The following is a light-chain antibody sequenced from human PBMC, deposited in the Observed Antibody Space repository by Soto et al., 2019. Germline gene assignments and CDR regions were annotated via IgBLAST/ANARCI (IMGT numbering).Light chain of an antibody. CDR3: SSYTTSNTV. CDR2: DVT. J-gene: IGLJ2*01. CDR1: SSDVGVYNS. Sequence: QAVVTQPASVSGSPGQSITISCTGTSSDVGVYNSVSWYQQRPGKAPKLMIYDVTNRPSGVSNRFSGSKSGNTASLTISGLQAEDEADYYCSSYTTSNTVFGGGTKVTVL. V-gene: IGLV2-14*01.